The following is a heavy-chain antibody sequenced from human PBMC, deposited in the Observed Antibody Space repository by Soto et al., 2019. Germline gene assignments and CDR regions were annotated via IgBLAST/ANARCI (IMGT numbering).Heavy chain of an antibody. V-gene: IGHV1-3*01. CDR3: ARDRSGYCSSTSCYAGFYNWSDP. J-gene: IGHJ5*02. CDR1: GYTFTSYA. CDR2: INAGNGNT. Sequence: GASVKVSCKASGYTFTSYAMHWVRQAPGQRLEWMGWINAGNGNTKYSQKFQGRVTITRDTSASTAYMELSSLRSEDTAVYYCARDRSGYCSSTSCYAGFYNWSDPWGQGTLVTVSS. D-gene: IGHD2-2*03.